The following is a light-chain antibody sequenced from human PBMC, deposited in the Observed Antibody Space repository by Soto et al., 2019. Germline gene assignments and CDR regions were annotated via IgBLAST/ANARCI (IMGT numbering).Light chain of an antibody. Sequence: EIALTQSPDTLSLSTGERASISCRASQSVSGYLAWYKQEPGQAPRILIYDASKRATGIPARFSGSGFGTDFTLTIRSLEPEEFAVYYCQQRSKWRTFG. V-gene: IGKV3-11*01. CDR1: QSVSGY. CDR3: QQRSKWRT. CDR2: DAS. J-gene: IGKJ1*01.